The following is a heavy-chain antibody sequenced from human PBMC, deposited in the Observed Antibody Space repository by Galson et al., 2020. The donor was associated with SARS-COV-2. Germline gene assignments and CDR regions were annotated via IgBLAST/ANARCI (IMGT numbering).Heavy chain of an antibody. J-gene: IGHJ4*02. D-gene: IGHD5-18*01. CDR3: AKDPGYSYGTYFDY. CDR2: ISRSGAGT. V-gene: IGHV3-23*01. CDR1: GFTFSNYD. Sequence: GGSLRLSCAASGFTFSNYDMSWVRQAPGKGLEWVSSISRSGAGTFYADSVRGRFTISRDNSKNTLSLQMDSLRADDTALYYCAKDPGYSYGTYFDYWGQGTLVTVSS.